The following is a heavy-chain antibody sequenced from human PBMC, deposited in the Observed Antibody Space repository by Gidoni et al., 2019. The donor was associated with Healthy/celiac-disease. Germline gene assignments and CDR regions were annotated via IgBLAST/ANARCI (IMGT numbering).Heavy chain of an antibody. CDR1: GGSISSYY. CDR3: ARVMAPTYYFDY. Sequence: QVQLQESGPGLVKPSETLSLTCTVSGGSISSYYWSWIRQPPGKGLEWIGYIYYSGSTNYNPSLKSRVTISVDTSKNQFSLKLSSVTAADMAVYYCARVMAPTYYFDYWGQGTLVTVSS. D-gene: IGHD1-26*01. CDR2: IYYSGST. J-gene: IGHJ4*02. V-gene: IGHV4-59*01.